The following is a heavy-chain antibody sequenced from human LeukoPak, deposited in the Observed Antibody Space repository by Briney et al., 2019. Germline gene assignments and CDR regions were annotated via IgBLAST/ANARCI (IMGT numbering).Heavy chain of an antibody. V-gene: IGHV4-38-2*01. D-gene: IGHD6-13*01. J-gene: IGHJ4*02. Sequence: PSETLSLTCAVSGYWGWIRQRPGKGLEWIGSIYHSGSTYYNPSLKSRVTILVDTSKNQFSLHLSSVTAADTAIYYCARVIAAGVDFDYWGQGTLVTVSS. CDR2: IYHSGST. CDR1: GY. CDR3: ARVIAAGVDFDY.